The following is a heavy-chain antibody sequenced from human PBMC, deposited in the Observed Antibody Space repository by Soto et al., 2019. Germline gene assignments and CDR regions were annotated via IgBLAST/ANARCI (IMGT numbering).Heavy chain of an antibody. D-gene: IGHD2-21*01. J-gene: IGHJ5*02. CDR3: PRVGHINWFDP. CDR2: IYYSGSA. Sequence: QVQLQESGPGLVKPSQTLSLTCTVSGGSISSRDYYWSWIRQPPGKGLEWIGYIYYSGSAYYNPSLKSRVTISVDTSKNQFSLKLSSVTAAYTAVYYCPRVGHINWFDPWGQGTLVTVSS. CDR1: GGSISSRDYY. V-gene: IGHV4-30-4*01.